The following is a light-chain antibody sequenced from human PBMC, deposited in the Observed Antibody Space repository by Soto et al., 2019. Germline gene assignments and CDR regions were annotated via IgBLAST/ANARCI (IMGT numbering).Light chain of an antibody. CDR3: QKYNGAPLS. CDR1: QSITNY. V-gene: IGKV1-27*01. CDR2: AAS. J-gene: IGKJ4*01. Sequence: DIQMTQSPSSLSASVGHRVTITCRAIQSITNYLAWYQQKPGKVHKLLIYAASTLQSGVPSRFSGSGSGTDFTLTISSLQPEDVATYYCQKYNGAPLSFGGGTKVEIK.